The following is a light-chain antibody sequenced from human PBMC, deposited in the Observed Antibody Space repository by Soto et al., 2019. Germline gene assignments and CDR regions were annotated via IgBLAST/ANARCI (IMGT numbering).Light chain of an antibody. J-gene: IGKJ5*01. Sequence: EIVMTQSPATLSVSPGERATLSCRASQSVSSNLAWYQQKPGQAPRLLIYGASTRATGIPARFSGSGSGTEFTLTISSLQSEDFAVYYCQLYNTWPITFGQGTRLEIK. CDR1: QSVSSN. CDR2: GAS. CDR3: QLYNTWPIT. V-gene: IGKV3-15*01.